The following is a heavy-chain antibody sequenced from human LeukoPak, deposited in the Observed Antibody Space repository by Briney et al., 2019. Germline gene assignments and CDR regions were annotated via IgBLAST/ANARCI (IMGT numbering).Heavy chain of an antibody. CDR1: GYTFTSYT. J-gene: IGHJ6*03. Sequence: ASVKVSCKASGYTFTSYTITWVRQAPGQGLEWMGWISAYNGNANYAQKLQGRVTMTTDTSTSTAYMELRSLRSDDTAVYYCARDVGWNYYYYMDVWGKGTTVTVSS. CDR3: ARDVGWNYYYYMDV. CDR2: ISAYNGNA. V-gene: IGHV1-18*04. D-gene: IGHD2-15*01.